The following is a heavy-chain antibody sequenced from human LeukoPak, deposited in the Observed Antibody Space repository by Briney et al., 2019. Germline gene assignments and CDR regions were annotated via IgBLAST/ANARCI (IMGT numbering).Heavy chain of an antibody. V-gene: IGHV4-59*12. CDR1: DGSISSYY. Sequence: SETLSLTCTVSDGSISSYYWSWIRQPPGRGLEWIGYIYYSGSTNYNPSLKSRVTISIDTSKNQFSLKLISVTAADTAVYYCARLVPERFFQLNPEGYYDYWGQGILVTVSS. D-gene: IGHD3-3*01. J-gene: IGHJ4*02. CDR3: ARLVPERFFQLNPEGYYDY. CDR2: IYYSGST.